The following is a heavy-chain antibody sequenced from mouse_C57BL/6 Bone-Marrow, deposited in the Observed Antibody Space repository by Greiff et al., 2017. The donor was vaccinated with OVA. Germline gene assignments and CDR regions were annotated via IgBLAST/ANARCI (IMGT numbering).Heavy chain of an antibody. CDR3: ATSAGDYDEFAY. Sequence: EVKLMESGGGLVQSGRSLRLSCATSGFTFSDFYMEWVRQAPGKGLEWIAASRNKANDYTTEYSASVKGRFIVSRDTSQSILYLQMNALRAEDTAMYYCATSAGDYDEFAYWGQGTLVTVSA. CDR1: GFTFSDFY. D-gene: IGHD2-4*01. V-gene: IGHV7-1*01. CDR2: SRNKANDYTT. J-gene: IGHJ3*01.